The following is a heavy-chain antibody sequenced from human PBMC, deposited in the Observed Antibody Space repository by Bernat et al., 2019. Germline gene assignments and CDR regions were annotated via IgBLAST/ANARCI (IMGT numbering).Heavy chain of an antibody. D-gene: IGHD2-21*02. CDR3: AGGSVTPRGFFDY. Sequence: EVQLVESGGGLVQPGGSLRLSCAASGFTFSSYEMNWVRQAPGKGLEWVSYISSSGSNIYYADSVKGRFTISRDNAKNSLYLQMNSLRAEDTAVYYCAGGSVTPRGFFDYWGQGTLVTVSS. J-gene: IGHJ4*02. CDR1: GFTFSSYE. CDR2: ISSSGSNI. V-gene: IGHV3-48*03.